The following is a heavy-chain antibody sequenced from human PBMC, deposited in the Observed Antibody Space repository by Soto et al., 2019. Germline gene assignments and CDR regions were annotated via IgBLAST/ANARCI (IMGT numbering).Heavy chain of an antibody. Sequence: ESLKLSSRVSGSSFTGYCIGQVRPIPGKRLEWMGIIYPGDSDTRYSPSFQGLVTISADKSISTAYLQWSSLKASDTAMYYCARHRGYSNGYTPYYFDYWGKGTLDTVSS. J-gene: IGHJ4*02. CDR1: GSSFTGYC. D-gene: IGHD5-18*01. V-gene: IGHV5-51*01. CDR3: ARHRGYSNGYTPYYFDY. CDR2: IYPGDSDT.